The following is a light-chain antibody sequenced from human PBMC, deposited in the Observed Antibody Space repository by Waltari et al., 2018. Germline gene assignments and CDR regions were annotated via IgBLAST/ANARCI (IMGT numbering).Light chain of an antibody. Sequence: EVVLTQSPLSLHVTLGQPASFSCRSVEGLVYTDGHTYLNWFHQRPGQSPRRLIYQVSKRDSGVPDRFTGYGAGTDFTLRISRVQPEDVGIYFCMQATHWPITFGQGTRLEIK. V-gene: IGKV2-30*01. CDR1: EGLVYTDGHTY. CDR2: QVS. J-gene: IGKJ5*01. CDR3: MQATHWPIT.